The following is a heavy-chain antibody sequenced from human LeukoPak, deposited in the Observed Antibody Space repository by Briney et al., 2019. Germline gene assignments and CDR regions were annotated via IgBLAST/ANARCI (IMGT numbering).Heavy chain of an antibody. J-gene: IGHJ5*02. CDR3: ARININHILIDWFDP. V-gene: IGHV1-2*02. D-gene: IGHD3-3*02. Sequence: GASVKVSCKTSGYTFTGYYIQWVRQAPGQGLEWMGYINPTSGGTNYAQEFQGRVTMTRDTSISTAYMELSRLTSDDTAVYYCARININHILIDWFDPWGQGTLVTVSS. CDR2: INPTSGGT. CDR1: GYTFTGYY.